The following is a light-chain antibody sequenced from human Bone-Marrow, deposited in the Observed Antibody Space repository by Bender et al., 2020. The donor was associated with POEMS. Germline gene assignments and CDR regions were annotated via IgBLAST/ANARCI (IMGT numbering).Light chain of an antibody. CDR2: ANN. CDR3: AVWDDSLNGWV. V-gene: IGLV1-40*01. CDR1: SSNIGTGYD. J-gene: IGLJ3*02. Sequence: QSVLTQPPSASGTPGQRVTISCTGSSSNIGTGYDVHWYQQLPGTAPKLLIYANNNRPSGVPDRFSGSKSGISASLAISGLQSEDEADYYCAVWDDSLNGWVFGGGTKLTVL.